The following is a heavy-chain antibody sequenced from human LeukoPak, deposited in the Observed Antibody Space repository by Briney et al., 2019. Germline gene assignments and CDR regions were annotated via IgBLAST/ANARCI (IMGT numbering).Heavy chain of an antibody. CDR2: IKQDGSEK. CDR1: GFTFSSYW. V-gene: IGHV3-7*01. Sequence: GGSLRLSCAASGFTFSSYWMSWVRQAPGKGLEWVANIKQDGSEKYYVDSVKGRFTISRDNAKNSLYLQMNSLRAEDTAVYYCARNVITMIVGDAFDIWGQGTMVTVSS. J-gene: IGHJ3*02. CDR3: ARNVITMIVGDAFDI. D-gene: IGHD3-22*01.